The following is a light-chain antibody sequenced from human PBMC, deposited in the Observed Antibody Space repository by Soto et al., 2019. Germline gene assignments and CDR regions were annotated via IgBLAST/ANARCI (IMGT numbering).Light chain of an antibody. J-gene: IGKJ1*01. Sequence: EIVLTQSPGTLSLSPGERATLSCKASQSVSNNFLAWYQQKPGQAPRLLIYGASARATGIPDRFSGRGSGTDFTLTISRLEPEDFAVYYCQQYGTSPPDTFGQGTKVEIK. CDR3: QQYGTSPPDT. CDR1: QSVSNNF. V-gene: IGKV3-20*01. CDR2: GAS.